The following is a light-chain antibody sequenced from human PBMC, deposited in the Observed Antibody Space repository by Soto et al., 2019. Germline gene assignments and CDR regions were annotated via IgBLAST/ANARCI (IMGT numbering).Light chain of an antibody. V-gene: IGKV3-20*01. CDR3: QQYGSSGT. J-gene: IGKJ1*01. Sequence: EIGLTQSPGTLSLSPGERATLSCRDSQSVSNNYLAWYQKQPGQAPRLLIYGASNRATGIPDRFSGSGSGTDFTLTISRLEPEDFAVYYCQQYGSSGTFGQGTKVDIK. CDR2: GAS. CDR1: QSVSNNY.